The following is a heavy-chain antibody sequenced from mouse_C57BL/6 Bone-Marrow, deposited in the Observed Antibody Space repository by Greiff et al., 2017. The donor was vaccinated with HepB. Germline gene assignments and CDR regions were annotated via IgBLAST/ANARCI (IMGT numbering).Heavy chain of an antibody. V-gene: IGHV1-61*01. J-gene: IGHJ4*01. CDR1: GYTFTSYW. CDR2: IYPSDSEP. D-gene: IGHD1-1*01. CDR3: ARSGDYGSSYDAMDY. Sequence: QFQLQQPGAELVRPGSSVKLSCKASGYTFTSYWMDWVKQRPGQGLEWIGNIYPSDSEPHYNQKFKDKATLTVDNSSSTAYMQLSSLTSEDSAVYYWARSGDYGSSYDAMDYWGQGTSVTVSS.